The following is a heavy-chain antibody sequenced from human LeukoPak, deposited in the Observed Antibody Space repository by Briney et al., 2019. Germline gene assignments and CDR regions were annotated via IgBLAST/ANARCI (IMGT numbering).Heavy chain of an antibody. V-gene: IGHV3-33*05. CDR3: ARVGEDVEMTPIPLDY. CDR2: ISYDGSNE. J-gene: IGHJ4*02. D-gene: IGHD5-24*01. Sequence: GGSLRLSCAASGFTFSSYGMHWVRQAPGKGLEWVAVISYDGSNEYYADSVKGRFTISRDNAKNSLYLQMNSLRADDTALYYCARVGEDVEMTPIPLDYWGQGTLVTVSS. CDR1: GFTFSSYG.